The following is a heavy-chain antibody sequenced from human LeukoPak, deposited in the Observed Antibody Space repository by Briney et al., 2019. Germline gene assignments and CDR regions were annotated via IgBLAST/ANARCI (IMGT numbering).Heavy chain of an antibody. D-gene: IGHD6-19*01. CDR2: IYYSGST. V-gene: IGHV4-39*01. CDR3: ARHTEQWLAPNWFDP. Sequence: SETLSLTCTVSGGSISSSSYYWGWIRQPPGKGLEWIGSIYYSGSTYYNPSLKSRVTISVDTSKNQFSLKLSSVTAADTAVYYCARHTEQWLAPNWFDPWGQGTLVTVSS. CDR1: GGSISSSSYY. J-gene: IGHJ5*02.